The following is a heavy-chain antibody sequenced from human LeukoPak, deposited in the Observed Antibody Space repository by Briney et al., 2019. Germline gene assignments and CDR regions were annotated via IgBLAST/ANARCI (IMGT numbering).Heavy chain of an antibody. CDR1: GFTFSHYG. D-gene: IGHD3-10*01. Sequence: SGGSLRLSCAASGFTFSHYGMHWVRQAPGKGLEWVAIISYDGSQKFYTDSVKGRFTVSRDNSKNTLYLQMNSLRAEDTAVYYCAESPGVLLWFGSFDYWGQGTLLTVSS. V-gene: IGHV3-30*18. CDR3: AESPGVLLWFGSFDY. J-gene: IGHJ4*02. CDR2: ISYDGSQK.